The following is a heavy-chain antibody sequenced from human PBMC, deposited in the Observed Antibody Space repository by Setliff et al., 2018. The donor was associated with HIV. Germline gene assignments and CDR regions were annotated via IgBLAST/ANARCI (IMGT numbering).Heavy chain of an antibody. CDR2: ISANNGSS. J-gene: IGHJ4*02. V-gene: IGHV1-18*01. Sequence: GASVKVSCKASSYTFTKYGITWVRQAPGQGLEWMGWISANNGSSYFAQKLQDRVTMTSDTSTSTAYMELRSLRSDDTAVYYCARVRERVTIFGVVRDFDSWGQGTLVTVS. CDR3: ARVRERVTIFGVVRDFDS. CDR1: SYTFTKYG. D-gene: IGHD3-3*01.